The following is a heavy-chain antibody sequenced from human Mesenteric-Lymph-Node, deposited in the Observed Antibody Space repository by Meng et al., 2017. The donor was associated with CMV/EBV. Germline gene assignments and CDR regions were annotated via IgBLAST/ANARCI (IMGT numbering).Heavy chain of an antibody. Sequence: SVKVSCKASGGTFSSYAICWVRQAPGQGLEWMGEIVSMFGTTNYAQKFQDRVTITADKSTSTAYMELRSLTSEDTAVYYCAREGKSGAPGKYFTDGPSDSWGQGPLVTVSS. CDR3: AREGKSGAPGKYFTDGPSDS. V-gene: IGHV1-69*06. CDR2: IVSMFGTT. D-gene: IGHD3-10*01. CDR1: GGTFSSYA. J-gene: IGHJ5*01.